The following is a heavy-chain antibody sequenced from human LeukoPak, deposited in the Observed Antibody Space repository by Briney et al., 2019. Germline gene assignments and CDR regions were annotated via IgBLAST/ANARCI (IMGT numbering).Heavy chain of an antibody. CDR2: IYTSGIT. CDR3: ASLGSSLCHY. J-gene: IGHJ4*02. V-gene: IGHV4-61*02. D-gene: IGHD1-26*01. Sequence: SQTLSLTCTVSGGSITSSSYYWSWIRQPAGKGLEWIGRIYTSGITSYNPSLKSRVTISVDTSKNQFPLRLSSVTAADTAVYYCASLGSSLCHYWGQGTLVTVSS. CDR1: GGSITSSSYY.